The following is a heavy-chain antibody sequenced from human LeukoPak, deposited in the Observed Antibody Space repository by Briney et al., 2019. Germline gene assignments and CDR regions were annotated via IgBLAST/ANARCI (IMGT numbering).Heavy chain of an antibody. Sequence: HPGGSLRLSCAASGFTFSSYGMHWVRQAPGKGLEWVAFIRYDGSNKYYADSVKGRFTISRDNSKNTLYLQVNSLRAEDTALYYCAKDALERVGTEYYFDYWGQGTLVTVSS. J-gene: IGHJ4*02. CDR3: AKDALERVGTEYYFDY. CDR2: IRYDGSNK. V-gene: IGHV3-30*02. CDR1: GFTFSSYG. D-gene: IGHD2-15*01.